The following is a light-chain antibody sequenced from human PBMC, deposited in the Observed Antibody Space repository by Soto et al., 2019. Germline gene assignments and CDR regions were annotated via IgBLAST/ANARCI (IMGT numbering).Light chain of an antibody. CDR3: QQYYTSPPT. J-gene: IGKJ1*01. CDR1: QSVSSSH. CDR2: AAS. Sequence: EIVLTQSPGTLSLSPGERATLSCRASQSVSSSHLAWYQHKPGQAPRLLIYAASSRATGSPDRFSGGGSGTDFTLTISRLEPEDFAVYICQQYYTSPPTFGQGTKVEIK. V-gene: IGKV3-20*01.